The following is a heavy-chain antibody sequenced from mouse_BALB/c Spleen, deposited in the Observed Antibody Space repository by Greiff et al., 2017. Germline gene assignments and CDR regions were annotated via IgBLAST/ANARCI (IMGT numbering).Heavy chain of an antibody. D-gene: IGHD2-2*01. CDR3: AREGRLGYYAMGY. CDR2: ISSGGST. J-gene: IGHJ4*01. CDR1: GFTFSSYA. V-gene: IGHV5-6-5*01. Sequence: EVMLVESGGGLVKPGGSLKLSCAASGFTFSSYAMSWVRQTPEKRLEWVASISSGGSTYYPDSVKGRFTISRDNARNILYLQMSSLRSEDTAMYYCAREGRLGYYAMGYWGQGTSVTVSS.